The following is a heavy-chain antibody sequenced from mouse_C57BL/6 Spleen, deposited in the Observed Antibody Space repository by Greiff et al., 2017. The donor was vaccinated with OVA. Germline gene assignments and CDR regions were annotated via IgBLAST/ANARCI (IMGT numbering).Heavy chain of an antibody. J-gene: IGHJ3*01. CDR2: IHPNSGST. CDR1: GYTFTSYW. Sequence: QVQLKQPGAELVKPGASVKLSCKASGYTFTSYWMHWVKQRPGQGLEWIGMIHPNSGSTNYNEKFKSKATLTVDKSSSTAYMQLSSLTSEDSAVYYCAGGEYGNYPWFAYWGQGTLVTVSA. D-gene: IGHD2-1*01. V-gene: IGHV1-64*01. CDR3: AGGEYGNYPWFAY.